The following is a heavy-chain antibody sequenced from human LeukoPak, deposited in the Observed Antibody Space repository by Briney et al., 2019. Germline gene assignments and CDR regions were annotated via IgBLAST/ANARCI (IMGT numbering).Heavy chain of an antibody. CDR2: ISYDGSNK. CDR1: GFTFSSYG. Sequence: QPGGSLRLSCAASGFTFSSYGMHWVRQAPGKGLEWVAVISYDGSNKYYADSVKGRFTISRDNSKNTLYLQMNSLRAEDTAVYYCANEQITMVRGAIFPLDYWGQGTLVTVSS. J-gene: IGHJ4*02. V-gene: IGHV3-30*18. CDR3: ANEQITMVRGAIFPLDY. D-gene: IGHD3-10*01.